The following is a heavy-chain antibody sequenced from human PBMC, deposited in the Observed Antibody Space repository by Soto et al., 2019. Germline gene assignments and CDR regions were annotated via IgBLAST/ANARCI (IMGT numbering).Heavy chain of an antibody. J-gene: IGHJ3*02. CDR1: GYTFTGYY. Sequence: ASVKVSCKASGYTFTGYYMHWVRQAPGQGLEWMGWINPNSGGTNYAQKFQGWVTMTRDTSISTAYMELSRLRSDDTAVHYCARSNCSSTSCYRVAFDIWGQGTMVTVSS. D-gene: IGHD2-2*01. CDR3: ARSNCSSTSCYRVAFDI. CDR2: INPNSGGT. V-gene: IGHV1-2*04.